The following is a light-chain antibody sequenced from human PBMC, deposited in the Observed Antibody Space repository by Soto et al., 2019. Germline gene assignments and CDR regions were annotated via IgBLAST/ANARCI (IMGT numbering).Light chain of an antibody. CDR3: QQSYSTPHT. J-gene: IGKJ2*01. CDR1: QSISSS. V-gene: IGKV1-39*01. CDR2: AAS. Sequence: DIQMTQSPSSLSASVGDRVTITCRASQSISSSLNWYQQKPGKAPKLLIYAASSLQSGVPSRFSGSRSGTDFTLTISSLQPEDFATYYCQQSYSTPHTFGQGTKLEIK.